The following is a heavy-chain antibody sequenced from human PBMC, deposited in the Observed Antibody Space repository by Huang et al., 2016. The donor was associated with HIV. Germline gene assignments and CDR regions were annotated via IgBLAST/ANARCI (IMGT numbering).Heavy chain of an antibody. D-gene: IGHD6-13*01. Sequence: QVKLVQSGSELKKPGASVKVSCKASGYFFTRYTVNWVRQAPGQGLEWMGWINTSTGKSTYAQGFTGRFLFSWGTSVSTAYLQISALQAEDSGVYYCGRGGGGSTWQTPLVWFDPWGQGTLVTVSS. CDR3: GRGGGGSTWQTPLVWFDP. V-gene: IGHV7-4-1*02. J-gene: IGHJ5*02. CDR2: INTSTGKS. CDR1: GYFFTRYT.